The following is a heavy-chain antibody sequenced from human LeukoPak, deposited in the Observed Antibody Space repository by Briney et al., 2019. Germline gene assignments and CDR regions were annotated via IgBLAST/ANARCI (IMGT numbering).Heavy chain of an antibody. J-gene: IGHJ4*02. CDR1: GGSIRSSYYY. CDR3: ARGIAAAADY. CDR2: IYDSGST. D-gene: IGHD6-13*01. V-gene: IGHV4-39*07. Sequence: SETLSLTCTVSGGSIRSSYYYWGWIRQPPGKGLEWIGSIYDSGSTNYNPSLKSRVTISVDTSKNQFSLKLSSVTAADTAVYYCARGIAAAADYWGQGTLVTVSS.